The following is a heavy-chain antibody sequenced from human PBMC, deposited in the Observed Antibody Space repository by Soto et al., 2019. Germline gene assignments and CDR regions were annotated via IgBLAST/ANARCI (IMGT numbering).Heavy chain of an antibody. V-gene: IGHV3-23*01. J-gene: IGHJ4*02. CDR2: IRSDGDTT. Sequence: EVQLLESGGGLVQPGGSLRLSCAASGFTFSRYGMNWVRQAPGKGLEWVSGIRSDGDTTYNTDSVKGRFTVSRDTSKNTVYLQMNSLRAEDTAIYYCAKGKGVGATPDGANCWGQVTLVTVSS. D-gene: IGHD1-26*01. CDR3: AKGKGVGATPDGANC. CDR1: GFTFSRYG.